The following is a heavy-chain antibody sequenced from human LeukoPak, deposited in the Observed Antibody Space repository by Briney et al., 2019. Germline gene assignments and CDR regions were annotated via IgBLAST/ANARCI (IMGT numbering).Heavy chain of an antibody. CDR3: ARDRYFQY. D-gene: IGHD1-14*01. CDR1: GFTFSSNW. J-gene: IGHJ1*01. Sequence: PGGSLRLSCAASGFTFSSNWMSWVRQAPGKGLEWVANIKQDGSEKHYVDSVKGRFTISRDNAENSLHLEMSSLRVEDTAVYYCARDRYFQYWGQGTLVTVSS. V-gene: IGHV3-7*01. CDR2: IKQDGSEK.